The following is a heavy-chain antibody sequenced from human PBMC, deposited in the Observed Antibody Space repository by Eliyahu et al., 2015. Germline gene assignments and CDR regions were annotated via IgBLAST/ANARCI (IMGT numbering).Heavy chain of an antibody. Sequence: QLQLLESGPGLVEPSETLSLTCSXSGDSXSXGPFFYWGWVRQPPKGGLEWLGSVFKSGSAFYNPSLKSRLVISIDTSKNKFFLSLSSVTAADTAVYYCVRHDSNTGGFYEMDVWGQGTKVTVSS. CDR1: GDSXSXGPFFY. CDR2: VFKSGSA. D-gene: IGHD3-3*01. CDR3: VRHDSNTGGFYEMDV. J-gene: IGHJ6*02. V-gene: IGHV4-39*01.